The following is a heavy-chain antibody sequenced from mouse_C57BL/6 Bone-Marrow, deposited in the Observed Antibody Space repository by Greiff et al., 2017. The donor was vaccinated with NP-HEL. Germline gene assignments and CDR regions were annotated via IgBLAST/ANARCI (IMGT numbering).Heavy chain of an antibody. J-gene: IGHJ4*01. CDR1: GYAFSSSW. CDR3: ARHGTGAMDY. D-gene: IGHD3-3*01. V-gene: IGHV1-82*01. CDR2: IYPGDGDT. Sequence: VQLQQSGPELVKPGASVKISCKASGYAFSSSWMNWVKQRPGKGLEWIGRIYPGDGDTNYNGKFKGKATLTADKSSSTAYMQLSSLTSEDSAVYFCARHGTGAMDYWGQGTSVTVSS.